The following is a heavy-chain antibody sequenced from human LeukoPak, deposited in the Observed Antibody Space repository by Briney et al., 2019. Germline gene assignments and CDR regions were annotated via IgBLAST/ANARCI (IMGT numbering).Heavy chain of an antibody. J-gene: IGHJ4*02. D-gene: IGHD1-26*01. V-gene: IGHV3-23*01. CDR1: GFTFSSYA. Sequence: GGSLRLSCAASGFTFSSYAMSWVRQAPGKGLEWVSAISGSGGSTYYADSVKGRFTISRDNSKNTLYLQMNSLRAEDTAVYYCAAKGNGYTGIYVFAHWGQGTLVTVSA. CDR2: ISGSGGST. CDR3: AAKGNGYTGIYVFAH.